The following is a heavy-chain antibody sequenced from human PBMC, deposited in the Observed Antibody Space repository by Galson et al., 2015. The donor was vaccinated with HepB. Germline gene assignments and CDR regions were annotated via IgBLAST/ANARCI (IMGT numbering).Heavy chain of an antibody. CDR3: ARIDGLGYFDY. V-gene: IGHV2-70*11. J-gene: IGHJ4*02. CDR2: IDWDDDK. D-gene: IGHD3-10*01. CDR1: GFSLSTSGMC. Sequence: PALVKPTQTLTLTCTFSGFSLSTSGMCVSWIRQPPGKALEWLARIDWDDDKYYSTSLKTRFTISKDTSKNQVVLAMANMDPVDTATYYCARIDGLGYFDYWGQGTLVTVSS.